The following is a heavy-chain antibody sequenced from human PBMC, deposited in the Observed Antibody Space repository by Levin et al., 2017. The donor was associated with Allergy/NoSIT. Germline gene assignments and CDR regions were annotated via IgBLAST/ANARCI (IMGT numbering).Heavy chain of an antibody. V-gene: IGHV3-30-3*01. CDR2: ISYDGTKK. J-gene: IGHJ4*02. CDR1: GFTFNNYA. CDR3: ARVADPSLILSSGFDY. Sequence: GGSLRLSCAASGFTFNNYAMHWVRQAPGKGLEWVAVISYDGTKKYYPDSVKGRLTISRDNSKNTLYLQMSSLRPEDTAVYYCARVADPSLILSSGFDYWGQGTLVTVSS. D-gene: IGHD3/OR15-3a*01.